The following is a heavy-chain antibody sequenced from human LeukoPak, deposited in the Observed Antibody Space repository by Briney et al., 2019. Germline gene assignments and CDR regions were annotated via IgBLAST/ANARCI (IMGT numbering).Heavy chain of an antibody. V-gene: IGHV4-59*08. D-gene: IGHD3-10*01. CDR2: IYYSGST. CDR1: GGSISSYY. Sequence: PSETLSLTCTVSGGSISSYYWSWIRQPPGKGLEWIGYIYYSGSTNYNPSLKSRVTISVDTSKNQFSLKLSSVTAADTAVYYCARQIRRITMVRGVSNWFDPWGQGTLVTVSS. J-gene: IGHJ5*02. CDR3: ARQIRRITMVRGVSNWFDP.